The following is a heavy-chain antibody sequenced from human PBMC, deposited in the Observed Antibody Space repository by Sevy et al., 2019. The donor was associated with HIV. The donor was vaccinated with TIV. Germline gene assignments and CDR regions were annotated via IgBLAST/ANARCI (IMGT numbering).Heavy chain of an antibody. V-gene: IGHV3-30*18. Sequence: GGSLRLSCAASGFTFSSYGMHWVRQAPGKGLEWVAVISYDGSNKYYADSVKGRFTISRDNSKNRLYLQMKSLRAEDTAVYYCAKVPYDFWSGLTRGPDYYYFGMDVWGQGTTVTVSS. CDR3: AKVPYDFWSGLTRGPDYYYFGMDV. D-gene: IGHD3-3*01. J-gene: IGHJ6*02. CDR1: GFTFSSYG. CDR2: ISYDGSNK.